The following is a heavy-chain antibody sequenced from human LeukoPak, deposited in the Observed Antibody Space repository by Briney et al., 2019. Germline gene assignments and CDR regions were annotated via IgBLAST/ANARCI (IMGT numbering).Heavy chain of an antibody. D-gene: IGHD3-22*01. V-gene: IGHV1-2*02. Sequence: SVKVSCKASGYTFTGYYMHWVRQAPGQGLEWMGWINPNSGGTNYAQKFQGRVTMTSDTSISTAYMELSSLRSDDTAMYYCARAPMIVVVFPPRLDFWGQGNLVTVSS. CDR2: INPNSGGT. J-gene: IGHJ4*02. CDR1: GYTFTGYY. CDR3: ARAPMIVVVFPPRLDF.